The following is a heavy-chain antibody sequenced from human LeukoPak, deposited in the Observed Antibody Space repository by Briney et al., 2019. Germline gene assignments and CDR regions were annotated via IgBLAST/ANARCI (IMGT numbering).Heavy chain of an antibody. Sequence: SQTLSLTCTVSGGSISSGGYYWSWIRQHPGKGLEWIGYIYYSGSTYYNPSLKSRVTISVDTSKNQFSLKLSSVTAADTAVYYCARDVTMVRGVPYYFDYWGQGTLVTVSS. CDR3: ARDVTMVRGVPYYFDY. J-gene: IGHJ4*02. D-gene: IGHD3-10*01. V-gene: IGHV4-31*03. CDR1: GGSISSGGYY. CDR2: IYYSGST.